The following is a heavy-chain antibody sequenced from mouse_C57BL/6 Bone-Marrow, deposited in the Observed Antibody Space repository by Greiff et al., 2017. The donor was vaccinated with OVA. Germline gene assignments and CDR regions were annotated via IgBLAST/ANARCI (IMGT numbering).Heavy chain of an antibody. CDR3: ARSSLLWYFDV. CDR2: IRNKANGYTT. J-gene: IGHJ1*03. Sequence: EVQRVESGGGLVQPGGSLSLSCAASGFTFTDYYMSWVRQPPGKALEWLGFIRNKANGYTTEYSASVKGRFTISRDNSQSILYLQMNALRAEDSATYYCARSSLLWYFDVWGTGTTVTVSS. D-gene: IGHD1-2*01. V-gene: IGHV7-3*01. CDR1: GFTFTDYY.